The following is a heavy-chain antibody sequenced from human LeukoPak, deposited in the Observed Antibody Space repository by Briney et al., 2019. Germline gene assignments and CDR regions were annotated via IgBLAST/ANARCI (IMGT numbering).Heavy chain of an antibody. CDR2: IHYSGNT. V-gene: IGHV4-59*11. Sequence: SETLSLTCTVSGGSISGHYWSWIRQSPGKGVEWIVYIHYSGNTNYNPSLKSQVTISLDTTKNQFSLKLSTVTAADTAVYYCWSGGGWDEGRMGGGFDSWGQGTLVTVSS. CDR3: WSGGGWDEGRMGGGFDS. J-gene: IGHJ4*02. CDR1: GGSISGHY. D-gene: IGHD4-23*01.